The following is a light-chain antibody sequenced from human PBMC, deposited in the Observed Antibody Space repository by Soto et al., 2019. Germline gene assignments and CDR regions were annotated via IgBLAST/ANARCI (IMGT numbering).Light chain of an antibody. CDR1: SSNIGAGYD. V-gene: IGLV1-40*01. CDR3: QSYDSSLSGL. Sequence: QSVLTQPPSVSGAPGQRVTISCTGSSSNIGAGYDVHWYQQLPGTAPKLLIYGNSNRPSGVPDRFSGSKSGTSASLAITGLQAEDEADYYCQSYDSSLSGLFGGGTSSPS. CDR2: GNS. J-gene: IGLJ2*01.